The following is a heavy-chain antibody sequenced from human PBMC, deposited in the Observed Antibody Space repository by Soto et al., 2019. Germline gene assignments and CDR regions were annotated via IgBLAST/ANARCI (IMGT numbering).Heavy chain of an antibody. CDR2: MNPRSGGT. Sequence: MQLEQSGAEVKGPGASVKVSCKASGYTFTNYYMHWVRQAPGQGLEWMGWMNPRSGGTKYAQAFQDRVTMTRDASISTAYMEVTSLRHGDTAIYYCARDLSSDSTGFRGYDLWGQGTLVTVSS. CDR1: GYTFTNYY. J-gene: IGHJ4*02. D-gene: IGHD3-10*01. CDR3: ARDLSSDSTGFRGYDL. V-gene: IGHV1-2*02.